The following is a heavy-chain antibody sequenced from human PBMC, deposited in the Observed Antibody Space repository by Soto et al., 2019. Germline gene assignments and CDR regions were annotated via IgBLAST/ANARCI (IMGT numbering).Heavy chain of an antibody. Sequence: QVQLQESGPGLVKPSGTLSLTCAVSSGSISSSNWWSWVRQPPGKGLEWIGEIYHSGSTNYNPSLKSRVTISVDKSTNQFSLNLSSVTAAETAVYYCAGGITVAGPSRDGFDIWGQGKMVTVSS. J-gene: IGHJ3*02. V-gene: IGHV4-4*02. CDR2: IYHSGST. CDR3: AGGITVAGPSRDGFDI. CDR1: SGSISSSNW. D-gene: IGHD6-19*01.